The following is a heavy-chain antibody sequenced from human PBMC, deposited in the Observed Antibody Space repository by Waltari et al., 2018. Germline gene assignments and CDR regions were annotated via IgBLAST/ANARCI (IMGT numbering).Heavy chain of an antibody. Sequence: EVQVVESGGGLVQPGGSLRLSCAASGSTFSSYWMHWVRQAPGKGLVWVSRINRDGRDINYADSVKGRFTISRDSAKNTFYLQMNSLSAEDTAVYYCARDHSFWGQGTLVTVSS. CDR3: ARDHSF. J-gene: IGHJ4*02. V-gene: IGHV3-74*01. CDR1: GSTFSSYW. CDR2: INRDGRDI. D-gene: IGHD3-16*02.